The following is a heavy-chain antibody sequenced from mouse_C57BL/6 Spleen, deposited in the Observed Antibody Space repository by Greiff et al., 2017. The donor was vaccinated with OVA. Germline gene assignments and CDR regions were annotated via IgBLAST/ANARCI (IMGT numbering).Heavy chain of an antibody. D-gene: IGHD1-1*01. V-gene: IGHV1-26*01. CDR3: ARRGDLLLAMDY. CDR1: GYTFTDYY. J-gene: IGHJ4*01. CDR2: INPNNGGT. Sequence: VQLQQSGPELVKPGASVKISCKASGYTFTDYYMNWVKQSHGKSLEWIGDINPNNGGTSYNQKFKGKATLTVDKSSSTAYMELRSLTSEDSAVYYCARRGDLLLAMDYWGQGTSVTGSS.